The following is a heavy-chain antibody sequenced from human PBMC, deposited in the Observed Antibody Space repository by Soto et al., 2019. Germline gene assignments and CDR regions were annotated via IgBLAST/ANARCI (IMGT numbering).Heavy chain of an antibody. D-gene: IGHD3-22*01. CDR1: GGSFSGYY. Sequence: SETLSLTCAVYGGSFSGYYWSWIRQSPGKGLEWIGEINHSGSTNYNPSLKSRVTISADTSKNQFSLKLASVTAADTAAYYCARGQRTGTITTWFDYWGQGTLVTVSS. V-gene: IGHV4-34*01. CDR3: ARGQRTGTITTWFDY. CDR2: INHSGST. J-gene: IGHJ4*02.